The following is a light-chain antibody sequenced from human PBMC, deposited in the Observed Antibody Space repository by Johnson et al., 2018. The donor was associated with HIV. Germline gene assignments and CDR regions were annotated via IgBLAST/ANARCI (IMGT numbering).Light chain of an antibody. CDR1: SSNIGSNF. Sequence: QAVLTQPPSVSAAPGQKVTISCSGSSSNIGSNFVSWYQQLPGKAPKLLIYDNNKRPLGIPDRFSGSKSGTSAPLGITGLQTGDDADYYCGTRDRSLNIYVFGTGTKVTVL. CDR3: GTRDRSLNIYV. V-gene: IGLV1-51*01. J-gene: IGLJ1*01. CDR2: DNN.